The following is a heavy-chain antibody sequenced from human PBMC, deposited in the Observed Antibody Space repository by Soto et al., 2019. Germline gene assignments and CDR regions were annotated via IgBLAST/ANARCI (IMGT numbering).Heavy chain of an antibody. D-gene: IGHD3-10*01. V-gene: IGHV3-74*01. CDR1: GFTFSTYW. CDR3: VRDRSLWFRDY. Sequence: EVQLVESGGGLVQPGGSLRLSCAASGFTFSTYWMHWVRQAPGKGLVWVARIRPDGSGATYADSVKGRFTISRDNAKDTLYLQMNSLRAEDTAVYCCVRDRSLWFRDYWGQGTLVTVSS. CDR2: IRPDGSGA. J-gene: IGHJ4*02.